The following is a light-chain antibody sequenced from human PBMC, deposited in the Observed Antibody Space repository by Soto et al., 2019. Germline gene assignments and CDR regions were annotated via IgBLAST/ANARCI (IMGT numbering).Light chain of an antibody. J-gene: IGKJ4*01. CDR2: DAS. CDR3: QQRSDWPRPT. V-gene: IGKV3-11*01. CDR1: QSVRRY. Sequence: EIALTQSPATLSLSPGEGATLSCRASQSVRRYLAWYQQKPGQAPRLLIYDASNRATGIPGRFSGSGSGTDFTLTISSLEPEDFAVYYCQQRSDWPRPTFGGGTKVDIK.